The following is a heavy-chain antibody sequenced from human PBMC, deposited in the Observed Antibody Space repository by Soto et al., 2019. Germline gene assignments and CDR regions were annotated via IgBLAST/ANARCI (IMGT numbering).Heavy chain of an antibody. CDR1: GYPFTSHF. CDR3: ARDPSFRGSGPDYYFDY. J-gene: IGHJ4*02. CDR2: INPGGGST. D-gene: IGHD3-10*01. V-gene: IGHV1-46*01. Sequence: QVQLVQSGAEVKKPGASVKVSCKASGYPFTSHFFHWVRQAPGQGLEWMGIINPGGGSTSYAQKFQGRVTMTRDTSTSTVYIELSSLRYEDTAVYYCARDPSFRGSGPDYYFDYWGQGTLVTVSS.